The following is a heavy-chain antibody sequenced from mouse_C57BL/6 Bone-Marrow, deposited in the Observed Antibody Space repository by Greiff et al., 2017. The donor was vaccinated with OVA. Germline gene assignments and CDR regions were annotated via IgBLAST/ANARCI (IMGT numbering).Heavy chain of an antibody. V-gene: IGHV1-64*01. CDR2: IHPNSGST. J-gene: IGHJ4*01. CDR3: ARRGATAQAYYYAMDY. D-gene: IGHD3-2*02. Sequence: QVQLQQPGAELVKPGASVKLSCKASGYTFTSYWMHWVKQRPGQGLEWIGMIHPNSGSTNYNEKFKSKATLTVDKSSSTAYMQLSSLTSEDSAVYYCARRGATAQAYYYAMDYWGQGTSVTVSS. CDR1: GYTFTSYW.